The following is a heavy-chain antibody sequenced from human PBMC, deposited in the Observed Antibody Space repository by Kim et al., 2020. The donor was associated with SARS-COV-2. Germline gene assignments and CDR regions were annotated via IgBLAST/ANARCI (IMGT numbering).Heavy chain of an antibody. CDR1: GGTFSSYA. Sequence: SVKVSCKASGGTFSSYAISWVRQAPGQGLEWMGRIIPILGIANYAQKFQGRVTITADKSTSTAYMELSSLRSEDTAVYYCARDYYDSSGYYWGFDYWGQGTLVTVSS. V-gene: IGHV1-69*04. D-gene: IGHD3-22*01. CDR2: IIPILGIA. CDR3: ARDYYDSSGYYWGFDY. J-gene: IGHJ4*02.